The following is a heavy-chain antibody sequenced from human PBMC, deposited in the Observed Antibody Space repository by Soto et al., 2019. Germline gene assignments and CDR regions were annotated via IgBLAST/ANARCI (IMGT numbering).Heavy chain of an antibody. V-gene: IGHV1-69*13. CDR3: ARYLIVGQLERNYYYYYGMDV. D-gene: IGHD3-22*01. Sequence: GASVKVSCKASGGTFSSYAISWVRQAPGQGLEWMGGIIPIFGTANYAQKFQGRVTITADESTSTAYMELSSLRSEDTAVYYCARYLIVGQLERNYYYYYGMDVWGQGTTVTVSS. CDR2: IIPIFGTA. CDR1: GGTFSSYA. J-gene: IGHJ6*02.